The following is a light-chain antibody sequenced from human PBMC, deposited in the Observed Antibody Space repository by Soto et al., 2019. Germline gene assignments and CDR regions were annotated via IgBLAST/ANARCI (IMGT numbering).Light chain of an antibody. CDR3: AAWDDSLSAWV. J-gene: IGLJ3*02. CDR2: RNN. V-gene: IGLV1-47*01. Sequence: QTVVTQPPSASGTPGQRVTISCSGSSSNIGTNYVYWYQQIPGTAPKLLIYRNNQRPSGVPDRFSGSQSGTSASLAISGVRSEDEADYYCAAWDDSLSAWVFGGGTQLTVL. CDR1: SSNIGTNY.